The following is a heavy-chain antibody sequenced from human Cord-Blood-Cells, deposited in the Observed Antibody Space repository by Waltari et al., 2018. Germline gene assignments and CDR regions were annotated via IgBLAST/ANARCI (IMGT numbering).Heavy chain of an antibody. CDR2: INHSGST. Sequence: VKLQQWGAGLLKPSETLYPTCAVYGGSFSGYYWTWIRQPPGKGLEWIGEINHSGSTNYNPSLKSRVTIAVDTSKNQFSLKLSSVTAADTAVYYCARGAWGMDVWGQGTTVTVSS. CDR1: GGSFSGYY. CDR3: ARGAWGMDV. J-gene: IGHJ6*02. V-gene: IGHV4-34*01.